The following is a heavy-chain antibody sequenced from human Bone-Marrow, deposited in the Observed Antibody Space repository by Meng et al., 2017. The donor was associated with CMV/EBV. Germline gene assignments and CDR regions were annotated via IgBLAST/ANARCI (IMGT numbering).Heavy chain of an antibody. V-gene: IGHV3-30*02. D-gene: IGHD3-3*01. Sequence: GESLKISCAASGFTFNSYGMHWVRQAPGKGLEWVAFIRYDGSNKYYADSVKGRFTISRDNSKNTLYLQMNSLRAEDTAVYYCAKDRFLEWLLGSYFDYWGQGTLVTVSS. CDR1: GFTFNSYG. CDR3: AKDRFLEWLLGSYFDY. CDR2: IRYDGSNK. J-gene: IGHJ4*02.